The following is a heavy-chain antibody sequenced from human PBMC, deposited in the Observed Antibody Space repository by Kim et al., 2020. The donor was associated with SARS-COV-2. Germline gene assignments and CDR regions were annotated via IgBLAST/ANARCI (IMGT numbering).Heavy chain of an antibody. CDR1: GYTFTSYG. Sequence: ASVKVSCKASGYTFTSYGISWVRQAPGQGLEWMGWISAYNGNTNYAQKLQGRVTMTTDTSTSTAYMELRSLRSDDTAVYYCARGGRYYDSSGYWLGDYWGQGTLVTVSS. V-gene: IGHV1-18*01. J-gene: IGHJ4*02. CDR2: ISAYNGNT. D-gene: IGHD3-22*01. CDR3: ARGGRYYDSSGYWLGDY.